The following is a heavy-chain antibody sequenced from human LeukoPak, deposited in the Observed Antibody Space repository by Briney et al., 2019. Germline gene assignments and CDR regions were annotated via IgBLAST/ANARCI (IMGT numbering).Heavy chain of an antibody. D-gene: IGHD3-10*01. CDR3: ARFFGAGSSDH. Sequence: SETLSLTCTVSGASVSTYFWSWIRQPAGKGLEWIGRIYSSGTSNYNPSLKGRVTMSLDTSKNHFSLELSSVTAADTAVYYCARFFGAGSSDHWGQGTLVTVSS. J-gene: IGHJ4*02. CDR2: IYSSGTS. CDR1: GASVSTYF. V-gene: IGHV4-4*07.